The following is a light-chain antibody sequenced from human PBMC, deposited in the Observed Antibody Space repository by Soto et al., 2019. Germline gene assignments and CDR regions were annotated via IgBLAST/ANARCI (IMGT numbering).Light chain of an antibody. CDR1: QSVSSSS. J-gene: IGKJ1*01. CDR3: QQYGSSPWT. CDR2: GAS. V-gene: IGKV3-20*01. Sequence: ENVLTQSPGTLSLSPGERTTLSCRASQSVSSSSLAWYQQKPGQAPRLLIYGASSRATGIPDRFSGSGSGTDFTLTISRLEPEDFAVYYCQQYGSSPWTFGQGTKVDIK.